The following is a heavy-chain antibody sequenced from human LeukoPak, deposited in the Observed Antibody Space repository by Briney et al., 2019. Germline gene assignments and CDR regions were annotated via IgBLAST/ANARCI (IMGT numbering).Heavy chain of an antibody. J-gene: IGHJ4*02. CDR2: IYYSGST. D-gene: IGHD3-22*01. V-gene: IGHV4-59*08. Sequence: ASETLSLTCTVSGDSISSYYWSWIRQPPGEGLEWIGYIYYSGSTNYKPSLKSRVTISVDASKNQFSLKLSSVTAADTAVYYCARGITTGVETTISFDSWGRGTLVTVSS. CDR3: ARGITTGVETTISFDS. CDR1: GDSISSYY.